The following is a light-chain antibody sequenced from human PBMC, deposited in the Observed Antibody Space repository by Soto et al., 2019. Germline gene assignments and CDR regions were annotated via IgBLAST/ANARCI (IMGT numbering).Light chain of an antibody. J-gene: IGKJ1*01. V-gene: IGKV3-15*01. CDR2: GVS. CDR1: QSVSLN. Sequence: IVITQSPATLSVSPGERATLSCRASQSVSLNLAWYQQKPGQAPRLLIYGVSTRATGVPTRFSGSGSGAEFTLTISSLRSEDFAVYYCQQYGNWPRTFGQGTKVDI. CDR3: QQYGNWPRT.